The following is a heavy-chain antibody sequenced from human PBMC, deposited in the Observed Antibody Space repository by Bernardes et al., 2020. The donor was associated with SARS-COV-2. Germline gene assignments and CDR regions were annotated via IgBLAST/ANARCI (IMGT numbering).Heavy chain of an antibody. V-gene: IGHV3-9*01. CDR2: ISWNSGNI. J-gene: IGHJ4*02. CDR1: GFAFDDYA. CDR3: VKDGDFDY. Sequence: GGSLRLSCAASGFAFDDYAMHWVRQAPGKGLEWVAGISWNSGNIDYGDSVKGRFTISRDNAKNSLYLQMNSLRAEDTALYYCVKDGDFDYWGQGTLVTVSS.